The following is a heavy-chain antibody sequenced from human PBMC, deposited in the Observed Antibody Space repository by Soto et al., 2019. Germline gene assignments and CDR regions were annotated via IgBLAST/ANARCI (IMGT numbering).Heavy chain of an antibody. D-gene: IGHD5-18*01. Sequence: QVQLVESGGGVVQPGRSLRLSCAASGFTFSSYAMHWVRQAPGKGLEWVAVISYDGSNKYYADSVKGRFTISRDNSKNTLYLQMNSLRAEDTAVYYCARQGNTSLPFDYWGQGTLVTVSS. CDR3: ARQGNTSLPFDY. CDR1: GFTFSSYA. CDR2: ISYDGSNK. J-gene: IGHJ4*02. V-gene: IGHV3-30-3*01.